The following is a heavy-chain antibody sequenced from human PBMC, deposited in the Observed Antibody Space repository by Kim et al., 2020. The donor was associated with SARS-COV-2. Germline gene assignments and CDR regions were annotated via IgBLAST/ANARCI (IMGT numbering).Heavy chain of an antibody. CDR1: GFTFSSYA. V-gene: IGHV3-23*01. D-gene: IGHD2-8*01. J-gene: IGHJ6*02. CDR2: ISGSGGST. CDR3: AKYLGVGVLRTEYYYYGMDV. Sequence: GGSLRLSCAASGFTFSSYAMSWVRQAPGKGLEWVSAISGSGGSTYYADSVKGRFTISRDNSKNTLYLQMNSLRAEDTAVYYCAKYLGVGVLRTEYYYYGMDVWGQGTTVTVSS.